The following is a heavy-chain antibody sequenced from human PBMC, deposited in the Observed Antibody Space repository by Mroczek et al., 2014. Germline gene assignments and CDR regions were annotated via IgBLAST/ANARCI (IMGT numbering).Heavy chain of an antibody. V-gene: IGHV4-39*01. J-gene: IGHJ5*02. CDR2: IYYSGST. Sequence: QVQLQQWGPGLVKPSETLSLTCTVSGGSISSSSYYWGWIRQPPGKGLEWIGSIYYSGSTYYNPSLKSRVTISVDTSKNQFSLKLSSVTAADTAVYYCVPAAISAGPRKKSENWFDPWGQGTLVTVSS. D-gene: IGHD2-2*01. CDR1: GGSISSSSYY. CDR3: VPAAISAGPRKKSENWFDP.